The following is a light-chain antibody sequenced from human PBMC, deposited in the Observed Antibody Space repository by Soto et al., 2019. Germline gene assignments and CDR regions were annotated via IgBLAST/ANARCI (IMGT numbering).Light chain of an antibody. CDR2: GAT. Sequence: EIVMTQSPATLSVSPGERATLSCRASQSVSRNLAWYQQKPGQAPRLLIYGATTRATGIPARFSGSGSGTAFTLTIICLHSEEFAVYYCRQYNNSPPITFRQGIRLDIK. CDR3: RQYNNSPPIT. J-gene: IGKJ5*01. CDR1: QSVSRN. V-gene: IGKV3-15*01.